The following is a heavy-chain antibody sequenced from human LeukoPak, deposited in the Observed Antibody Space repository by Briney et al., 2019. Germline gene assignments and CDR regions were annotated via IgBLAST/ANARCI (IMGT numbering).Heavy chain of an antibody. V-gene: IGHV4-30-4*01. CDR2: IYSSGST. Sequence: SETLPLTCTVSGGSISSGDFYWSWIRQPPGKGLEWIGYIYSSGSTFHNPSLKSRVTISVDTSKSQFSLKLSSVTAADTAVYYCARDWNYYVSGSDYGMDVWGQGTTVTVSS. CDR1: GGSISSGDFY. J-gene: IGHJ6*02. CDR3: ARDWNYYVSGSDYGMDV. D-gene: IGHD3-10*01.